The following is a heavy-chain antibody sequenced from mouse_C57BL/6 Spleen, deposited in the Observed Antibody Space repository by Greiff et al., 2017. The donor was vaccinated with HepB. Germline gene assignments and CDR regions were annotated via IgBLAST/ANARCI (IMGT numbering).Heavy chain of an antibody. Sequence: EVKLVESGPGLVKPSQSLSLTCSVTGYSITSGYYWNWIRQFPGNKLEWMGYISYDGSNNYNPSLKNRISITRDTSKNQFFLKLNSVTTEDTATYYCARRDDYDGGFAYWGQGTLVTVSA. CDR2: ISYDGSN. CDR3: ARRDDYDGGFAY. D-gene: IGHD2-4*01. J-gene: IGHJ3*01. CDR1: GYSITSGYY. V-gene: IGHV3-6*01.